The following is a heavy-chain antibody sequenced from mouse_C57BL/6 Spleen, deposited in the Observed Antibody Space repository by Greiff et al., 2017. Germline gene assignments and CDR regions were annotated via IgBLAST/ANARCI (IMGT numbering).Heavy chain of an antibody. J-gene: IGHJ4*01. CDR2: ISYDGSN. V-gene: IGHV3-6*01. Sequence: VQLKESGPGLVKPSQSLSLTCSVTGYSITSGYYWNWIRQFPGNKLEWMGYISYDGSNNYNPSLKNRISITRDTSKNQFFLKLNSVTTEDTATYYCAKLGRAMDYWGQGTSVTVSS. D-gene: IGHD4-1*01. CDR1: GYSITSGYY. CDR3: AKLGRAMDY.